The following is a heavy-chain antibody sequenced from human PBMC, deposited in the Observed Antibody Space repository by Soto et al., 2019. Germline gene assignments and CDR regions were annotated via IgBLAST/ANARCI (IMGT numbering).Heavy chain of an antibody. J-gene: IGHJ4*02. CDR3: ARAFASNKYYFDS. CDR2: IIPIFGSA. V-gene: IGHV1-69*05. D-gene: IGHD3-3*02. Sequence: GASVKVSCKTSGGTFNSYIITWVRQAPGQGLEWMGGIIPIFGSADYAQKLQGRVTITTDESTSTAYMELSSLRSEDTAVYYCARAFASNKYYFDSWGQGTQVTVS. CDR1: GGTFNSYI.